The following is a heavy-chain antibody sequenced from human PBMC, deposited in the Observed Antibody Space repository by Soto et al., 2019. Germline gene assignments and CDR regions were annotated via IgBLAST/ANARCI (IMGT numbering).Heavy chain of an antibody. CDR1: GDSVSSNSAA. CDR2: TYYRSKWYN. CDR3: AREEFIAAAGRGGGRRDYYYYGLDV. V-gene: IGHV6-1*01. J-gene: IGHJ6*02. D-gene: IGHD6-13*01. Sequence: SQTLSLTCVISGDSVSSNSAAWNWIRQSPSRGLEWLGRTYYRSKWYNDYAVSVQSRITINPDTSKSQFSLQLNSVTPEDTAVYYCAREEFIAAAGRGGGRRDYYYYGLDVWGQGTTVTVSS.